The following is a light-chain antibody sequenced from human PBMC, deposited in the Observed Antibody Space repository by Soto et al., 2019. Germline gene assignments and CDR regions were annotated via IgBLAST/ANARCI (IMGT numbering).Light chain of an antibody. CDR1: QSVSSSY. CDR3: QQYGSSPEWT. CDR2: GAS. J-gene: IGKJ1*01. V-gene: IGKV3-20*01. Sequence: IVLTHSPGTLSFSPWQRSTHSSSSIQSVSSSYLAWYQQKPGQAPRLLIYGASSRATGTPDRFSGSGSGTDFTLTISRLEPEDFAVYYCQQYGSSPEWTFGQGTKVDNK.